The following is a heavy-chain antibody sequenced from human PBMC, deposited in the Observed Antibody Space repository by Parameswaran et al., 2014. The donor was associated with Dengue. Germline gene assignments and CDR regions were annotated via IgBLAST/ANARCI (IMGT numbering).Heavy chain of an antibody. CDR3: ARAVTGDYYYYYMDV. V-gene: IGHV3-66*02. D-gene: IGHD4-11*01. J-gene: IGHJ6*03. CDR2: IYSGGST. Sequence: VRQAPGKGLEWVSVIYSGGSTYYADSVKGRFTISRDNSKNTLYLQMNSLRAEDTAVYYCARAVTGDYYYYYMDVWGKGTTVTVSS.